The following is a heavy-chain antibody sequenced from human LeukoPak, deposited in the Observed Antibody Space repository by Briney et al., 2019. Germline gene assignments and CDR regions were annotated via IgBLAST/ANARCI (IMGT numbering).Heavy chain of an antibody. CDR3: ARVKGSYYYGSGSHAPDY. D-gene: IGHD3-10*01. J-gene: IGHJ4*02. CDR1: GFTSSSYW. Sequence: GGSLRLSCAASGFTSSSYWMSWVRQAPGKGLEWVANIKQDGSEKYYVDSVKGRFTISRDNAKNSLYLQMNSLRAEDTAVYYCARVKGSYYYGSGSHAPDYWGQGTLVTVSS. V-gene: IGHV3-7*01. CDR2: IKQDGSEK.